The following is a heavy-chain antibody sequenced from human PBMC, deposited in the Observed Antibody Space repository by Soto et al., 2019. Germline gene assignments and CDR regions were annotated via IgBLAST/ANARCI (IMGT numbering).Heavy chain of an antibody. D-gene: IGHD3-10*01. Sequence: QVQLVQSGAEVKKPGSSVKVSCKASGGTFSSYDISWVRQAPGQGLEWMGGIIPIFGTANYAQKFQGRVTITADESTSTAYMELSSLRSEDTVVYYCAITISKYYYGSGSYEVDYYYGMDVWGQGTTVTVSS. J-gene: IGHJ6*02. CDR3: AITISKYYYGSGSYEVDYYYGMDV. CDR1: GGTFSSYD. CDR2: IIPIFGTA. V-gene: IGHV1-69*01.